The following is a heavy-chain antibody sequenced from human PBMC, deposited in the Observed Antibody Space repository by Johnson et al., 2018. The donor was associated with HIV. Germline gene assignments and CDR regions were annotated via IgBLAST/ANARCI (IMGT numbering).Heavy chain of an antibody. V-gene: IGHV3-11*04. D-gene: IGHD6-6*01. Sequence: QVQPVESGGGLVKPGGSLRLSCAASGFTFTDYYMSWIRQAPGKGLEWVSYISSSGSTIYYADSVKGRFTISRDNAKNSLYLQMSSLRAEDTAVYYCGRDAARLESDAFDIWGQGTMVTVSS. CDR2: ISSSGSTI. CDR3: GRDAARLESDAFDI. J-gene: IGHJ3*02. CDR1: GFTFTDYY.